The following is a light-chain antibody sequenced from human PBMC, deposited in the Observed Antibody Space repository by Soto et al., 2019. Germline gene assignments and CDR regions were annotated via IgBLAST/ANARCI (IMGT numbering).Light chain of an antibody. J-gene: IGKJ5*01. V-gene: IGKV3-20*01. CDR2: GAS. CDR3: QQYDNSPIT. Sequence: IVLPQSPGTLSFSPGERATLSCRASQSVSSSYLAWYQQKPGQAPRLLIHGASSRATGIPDRFSGTGSETDFTLTISRLEPEDFAVYYCQQYDNSPITFGQGTRLEIK. CDR1: QSVSSSY.